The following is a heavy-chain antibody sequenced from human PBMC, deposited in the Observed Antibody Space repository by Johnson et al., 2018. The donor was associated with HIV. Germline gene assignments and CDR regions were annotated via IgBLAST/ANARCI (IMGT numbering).Heavy chain of an antibody. D-gene: IGHD1-1*01. CDR3: TTDFRLRGGYLKTGIGGGAFDI. CDR1: GFTFSNAW. CDR2: IKSKTDGGTI. Sequence: EVQLVESGGGMVKPGGSLRLSCAASGFTFSNAWMSWVRQAPGKGLEWVGRIKSKTDGGTIDYAAPVKGRFTISRDDSKNTLYLQMKSLKIEDTAVYYCTTDFRLRGGYLKTGIGGGAFDIWGQGTMVTVSS. J-gene: IGHJ3*02. V-gene: IGHV3-15*01.